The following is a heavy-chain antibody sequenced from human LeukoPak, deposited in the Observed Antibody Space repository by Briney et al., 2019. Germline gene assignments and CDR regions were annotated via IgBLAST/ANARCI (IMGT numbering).Heavy chain of an antibody. Sequence: GGSLRLSCAASAFTFSVYCMNWVRQAPGKGLEWISYISGRSSTIYYADSVRGRFTISRDNAKNSMYLQMNSLRAEDTAVYYCARDRLTSGSYFCDYWGQGTLVTVSS. CDR1: AFTFSVYC. J-gene: IGHJ4*02. CDR2: ISGRSSTI. D-gene: IGHD1-26*01. CDR3: ARDRLTSGSYFCDY. V-gene: IGHV3-48*01.